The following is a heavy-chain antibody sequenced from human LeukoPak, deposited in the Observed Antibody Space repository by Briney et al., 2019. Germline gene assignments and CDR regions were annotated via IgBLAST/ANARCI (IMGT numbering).Heavy chain of an antibody. CDR1: GFTFTSYS. J-gene: IGHJ1*01. Sequence: PGGSLRLSCAGSGFTFTSYSMNWVRQAPGKGLEWVSSISSSRYISYADSVKGRFTISRDNAKNSLYLQMNSLRAEDTAVYYCATYSSLNRREFQFWGQGTLLTVSS. D-gene: IGHD3-22*01. CDR2: ISSSRYI. CDR3: ATYSSLNRREFQF. V-gene: IGHV3-21*01.